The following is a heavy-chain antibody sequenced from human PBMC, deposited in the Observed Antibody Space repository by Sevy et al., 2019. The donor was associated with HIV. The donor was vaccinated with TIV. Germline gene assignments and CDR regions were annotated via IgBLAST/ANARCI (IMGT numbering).Heavy chain of an antibody. J-gene: IGHJ4*02. CDR1: GFTFRSYA. V-gene: IGHV3-23*01. CDR2: ISGSGGST. Sequence: GGSLRLSCAASGFTFRSYAMSWVRQAPGKGLEWVSTISGSGGSTYYADSVKGRFTISRDNSKSTLYLQMNSLRAEDTAVYYCAKSAYDFWSGYYLDYWGRGTLVTVSS. D-gene: IGHD3-3*01. CDR3: AKSAYDFWSGYYLDY.